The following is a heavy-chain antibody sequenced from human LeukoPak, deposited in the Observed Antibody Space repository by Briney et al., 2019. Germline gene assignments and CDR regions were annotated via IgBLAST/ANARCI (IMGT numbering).Heavy chain of an antibody. CDR1: GVILSSHG. V-gene: IGHV3-30*03. Sequence: GGSLRLSCAPSGVILSSHGMHWGRQAPGKGLEWVAVISYDGSNKYGDSVKGRFTISRDNSKNTLYLQMNSLRPEDTAVYYCARGLADYDSGERYYHGMDVWGQGTTVTVSS. J-gene: IGHJ6*02. D-gene: IGHD3-10*01. CDR3: ARGLADYDSGERYYHGMDV. CDR2: ISYDGSNK.